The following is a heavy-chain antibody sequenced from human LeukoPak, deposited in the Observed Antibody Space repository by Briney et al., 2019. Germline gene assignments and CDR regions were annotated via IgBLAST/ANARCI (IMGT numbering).Heavy chain of an antibody. D-gene: IGHD1-26*01. J-gene: IGHJ6*03. CDR2: ISTSSTI. V-gene: IGHV3-48*01. CDR3: ARDPYSGAYGNTYYYYMDV. Sequence: GGSLRLSCAGSGFTFSSYSMNWVRQAPGKGLEWVSYISTSSTIYYADSVKGRFTISRDNAKNSLYLQMNSLTAEDTAVYYCARDPYSGAYGNTYYYYMDVWGKGTTVTISS. CDR1: GFTFSSYS.